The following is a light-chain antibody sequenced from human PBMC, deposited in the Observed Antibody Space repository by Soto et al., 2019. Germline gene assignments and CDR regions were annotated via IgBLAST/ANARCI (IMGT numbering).Light chain of an antibody. V-gene: IGKV3-11*01. CDR3: QQRSNWLFT. J-gene: IGKJ3*01. CDR1: QSVSSY. Sequence: EIVLTQSPATLSLSPGERATLSCRASQSVSSYLAWYQQKPGQAPRLLISDAFNRATGIPARFSGSGSGTDFTLTISSLEPEDCAVYYCQQRSNWLFTFGPGTKVDIK. CDR2: DAF.